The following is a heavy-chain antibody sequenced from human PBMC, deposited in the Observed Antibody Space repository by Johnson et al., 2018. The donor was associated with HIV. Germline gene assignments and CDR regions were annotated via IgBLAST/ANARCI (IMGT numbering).Heavy chain of an antibody. CDR2: INWNGVRT. CDR1: GFTFDDYG. Sequence: VQVVESGGGVVRPGGSLRLSCAASGFTFDDYGMSWVRQVPGKGLEWVSTINWNGVRTGYLDSMKGRFTISRDNAKNSLYLQMNSLRAEDTAVYYCARDLPSSGPDNGDALDIWGQGTMVTVSS. CDR3: ARDLPSSGPDNGDALDI. J-gene: IGHJ3*02. D-gene: IGHD3-22*01. V-gene: IGHV3-20*04.